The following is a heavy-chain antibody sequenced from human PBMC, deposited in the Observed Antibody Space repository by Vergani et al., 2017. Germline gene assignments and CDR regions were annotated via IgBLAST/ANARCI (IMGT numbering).Heavy chain of an antibody. CDR3: ARGYCSSTSCYGEYYFDY. CDR2: IYPGDSDT. V-gene: IGHV5-51*01. D-gene: IGHD2-2*01. Sequence: EVQLVQSGAEVKKPGESLKISCKGSGYSFTSYWIGWVRQMPGKGLEWMGIIYPGDSDTRYSPSLQGQVTISADKSISTAYLQWSSLKASDTAMYYCARGYCSSTSCYGEYYFDYWGQGTLVTVSS. CDR1: GYSFTSYW. J-gene: IGHJ4*02.